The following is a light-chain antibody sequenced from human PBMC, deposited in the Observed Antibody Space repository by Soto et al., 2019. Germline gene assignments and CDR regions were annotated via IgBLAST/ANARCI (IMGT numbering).Light chain of an antibody. CDR1: SSDVGRYNY. CDR3: CSYVDSYTLV. J-gene: IGLJ2*01. CDR2: DVS. V-gene: IGLV2-11*01. Sequence: QSVLTQPRSVSGSPGQSVTISCTGTSSDVGRYNYVSWYQQHPGKAPKLMIYDVSKRPSGVPDRFSGSKSGNTASLTISGLQAEDEADYHCCSYVDSYTLVFGGGTQLTVL.